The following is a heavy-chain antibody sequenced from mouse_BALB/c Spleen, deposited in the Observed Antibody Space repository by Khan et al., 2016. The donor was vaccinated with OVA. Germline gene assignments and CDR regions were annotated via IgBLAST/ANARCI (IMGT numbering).Heavy chain of an antibody. Sequence: VQLKQSGTVLARPGASVKMSCKASGYTFTRSWMHWVKQRPGQGLEWIGAIYPGNSDTNYHEKFKGKAKLTAVTSTSTAYMELSSLTNEDSAVYYCTRRNWDVAWFAYWGQGTLVTVSA. CDR3: TRRNWDVAWFAY. CDR1: GYTFTRSW. D-gene: IGHD4-1*01. V-gene: IGHV1-5*01. CDR2: IYPGNSDT. J-gene: IGHJ3*01.